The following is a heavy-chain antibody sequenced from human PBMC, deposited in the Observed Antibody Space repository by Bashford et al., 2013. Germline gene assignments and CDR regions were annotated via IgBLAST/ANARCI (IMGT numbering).Heavy chain of an antibody. V-gene: IGHV1-18*01. CDR1: LHFSSYG. J-gene: IGHJ4*02. CDR2: SAFTMGT. CDR3: ARLYSSPTLRFFDY. D-gene: IGHD6-13*01. Sequence: SVKVSCQGFWLHFSSYGICWVRQPLDKDLSGWDGSAFTMGTQTNAXKLQGRVTMTTDTSTSTAYMELRSLRSDDTAVYYCARLYSSPTLRFFDYWGQGTLVTVSS.